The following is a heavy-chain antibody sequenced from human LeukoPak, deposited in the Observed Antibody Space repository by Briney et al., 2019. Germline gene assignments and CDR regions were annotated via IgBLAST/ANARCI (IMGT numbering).Heavy chain of an antibody. Sequence: GGSLRLSCAASGFTFSSYGMHWVRQAPGKGLEWVAVIWYDGSNKYYADSVKGRFTISRDNSKNTLYLQMNSLRAEDTAVYYCARDYDSSGYADHWGQGTLVTVSS. D-gene: IGHD3-22*01. CDR2: IWYDGSNK. CDR3: ARDYDSSGYADH. CDR1: GFTFSSYG. J-gene: IGHJ4*02. V-gene: IGHV3-33*08.